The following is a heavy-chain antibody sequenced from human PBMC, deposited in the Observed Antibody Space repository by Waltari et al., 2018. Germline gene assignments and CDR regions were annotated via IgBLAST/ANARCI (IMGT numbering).Heavy chain of an antibody. CDR1: GGSISSSRYY. J-gene: IGHJ4*02. Sequence: QLQLQESGPGLVKPSETLSLTCTVSGGSISSSRYYWGWIRQPPGKGLEWIGSIYYSGSTYYNPSLKSRVTISVDTSKNQFSLKLSSVTAADTAVYYCARHGVATTNFDYWGQGTLVTVSS. V-gene: IGHV4-39*01. D-gene: IGHD5-12*01. CDR3: ARHGVATTNFDY. CDR2: IYYSGST.